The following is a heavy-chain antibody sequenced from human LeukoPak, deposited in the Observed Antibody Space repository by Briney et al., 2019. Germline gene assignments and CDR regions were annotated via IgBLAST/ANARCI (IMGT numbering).Heavy chain of an antibody. CDR3: ARLSNWNDVFVEGPLLAPLDY. V-gene: IGHV5-51*01. J-gene: IGHJ4*02. CDR1: GYSFTSYW. Sequence: GESLKISCKGSGYSFTSYWIGWVRQMPGKGLEWMGIIYPGDSDTRYSPSFQGQVTISADKSISTAYLQWSSLKASDTAMYYCARLSNWNDVFVEGPLLAPLDYWGQGTLVTVSS. D-gene: IGHD1-20*01. CDR2: IYPGDSDT.